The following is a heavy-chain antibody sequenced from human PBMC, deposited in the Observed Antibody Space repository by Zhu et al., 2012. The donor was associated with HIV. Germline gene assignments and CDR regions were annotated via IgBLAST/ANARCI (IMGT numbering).Heavy chain of an antibody. D-gene: IGHD6-13*01. CDR1: GGSISTYY. Sequence: QVQLQESGPGLVKPSETLSLTCTVSGGSISTYYWSWIRQPPGKGLEWIGYIYYSGSTNFNPSLKSRVTMSIDTSKKQFSLKLSSVTAADTAVYYCARGDYTTCGSSRYGYYYYYMDVWGQGTTGHRLL. J-gene: IGHJ6*03. CDR2: IYYSGST. V-gene: IGHV4-59*01. CDR3: ARGDYTTCGSSRYGYYYYYMDV.